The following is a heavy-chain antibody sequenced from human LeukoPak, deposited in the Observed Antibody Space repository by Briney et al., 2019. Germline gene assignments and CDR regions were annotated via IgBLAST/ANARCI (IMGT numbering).Heavy chain of an antibody. D-gene: IGHD4-17*01. CDR2: ISSSGSTI. Sequence: NPGGSLRLSCAASGFTFSDYYMSWIRQAPGKGLEWVSYISSSGSTIYYADSVKGRFTISRDNAKNSLYLQMNSLRAEDTAVYYCARPHRPYGDDYFDYWGQGTPVTVSS. V-gene: IGHV3-11*04. CDR1: GFTFSDYY. CDR3: ARPHRPYGDDYFDY. J-gene: IGHJ4*02.